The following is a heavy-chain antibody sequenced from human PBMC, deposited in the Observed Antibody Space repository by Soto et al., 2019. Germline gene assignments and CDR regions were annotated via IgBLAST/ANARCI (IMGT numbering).Heavy chain of an antibody. CDR2: MNPNSGNT. Sequence: GASVKVSCKASGYTFTSYDINWVRQATGQGLEWMGWMNPNSGNTGYAQKFQGRVTMTRNASISTAYMELSSLRSEDTAVYYCARVTMYYDFWSGYYIPPYYFDYWGQGTLVTVSS. CDR3: ARVTMYYDFWSGYYIPPYYFDY. CDR1: GYTFTSYD. V-gene: IGHV1-8*01. D-gene: IGHD3-3*01. J-gene: IGHJ4*02.